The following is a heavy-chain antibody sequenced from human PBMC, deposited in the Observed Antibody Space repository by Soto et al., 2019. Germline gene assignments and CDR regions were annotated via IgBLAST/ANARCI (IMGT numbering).Heavy chain of an antibody. CDR3: AKAPHRTIFGVNHFDY. CDR2: ISGSGGST. D-gene: IGHD3-3*01. V-gene: IGHV3-23*01. CDR1: GFTFSSYA. Sequence: EVQLLESGGGLVQPGGSLRLSCAASGFTFSSYAMSWVRQAPGKGLEWVSAISGSGGSTYYADSVKGRFTISRDNSKNTLYLQMNSLRAEDTAVYYCAKAPHRTIFGVNHFDYWGQGTLVTVSS. J-gene: IGHJ4*02.